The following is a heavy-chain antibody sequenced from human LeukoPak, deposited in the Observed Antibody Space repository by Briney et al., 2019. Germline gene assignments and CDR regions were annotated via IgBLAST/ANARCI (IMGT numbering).Heavy chain of an antibody. V-gene: IGHV3-30*04. CDR1: GFTFSSYA. CDR2: TSYDGSNK. J-gene: IGHJ4*02. Sequence: GGSLRLSCAASGFTFSSYAMHWVRQAPGKGLEWVAVTSYDGSNKYYAAPVRGRFTISRDNSKKTLYLQMNSLRAEDTAVSYCARDPPTWWLRGGYYFDYWGQGTLVTVSS. D-gene: IGHD5-12*01. CDR3: ARDPPTWWLRGGYYFDY.